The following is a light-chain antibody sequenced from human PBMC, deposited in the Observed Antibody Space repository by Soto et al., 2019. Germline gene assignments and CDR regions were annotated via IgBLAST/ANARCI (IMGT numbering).Light chain of an antibody. Sequence: EIVLPQSPGSLSLSLGERATLSCRASPSVDSAFFAWYQQKPGQPPRLLMYGASRRATGIPDRFSGSGSGTDFTLTISRLEPEEFAVYYCQQYASSLTFGQGTKVEI. J-gene: IGKJ1*01. CDR1: PSVDSAF. CDR2: GAS. V-gene: IGKV3-20*01. CDR3: QQYASSLT.